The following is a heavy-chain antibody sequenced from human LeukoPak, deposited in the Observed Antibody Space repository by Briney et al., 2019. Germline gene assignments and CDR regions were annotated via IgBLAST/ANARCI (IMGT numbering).Heavy chain of an antibody. CDR3: ARDQEGFDY. CDR2: IYPSDGST. V-gene: IGHV1-46*01. J-gene: IGHJ4*02. Sequence: ASVTVSCKASGYTFTGYYMRWVRQAPGQGLEWMGMIYPSDGSTSYAQKFQGRVTVTRDTSTSTVHMELSGLRSEDTAVYYCARDQEGFDYWGQGTLVTVSS. CDR1: GYTFTGYY.